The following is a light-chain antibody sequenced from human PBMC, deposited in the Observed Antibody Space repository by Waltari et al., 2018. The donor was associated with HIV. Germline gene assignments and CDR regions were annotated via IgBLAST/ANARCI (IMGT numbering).Light chain of an antibody. CDR2: DVH. Sequence: QSALTQPHSVSGSPGQSLTIPCPGTSTYVDTFVSWYQQHPGKAPKVIIFDVHKRPSGVPDRFSGSKSGNTASLTISGLQAEDEADYYCCSHAGNFIFVFGTGTKVTVL. V-gene: IGLV2-11*01. CDR1: STYVDTF. CDR3: CSHAGNFIFV. J-gene: IGLJ1*01.